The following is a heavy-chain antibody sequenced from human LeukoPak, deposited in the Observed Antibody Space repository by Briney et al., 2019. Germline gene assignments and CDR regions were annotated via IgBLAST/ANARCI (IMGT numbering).Heavy chain of an antibody. CDR3: AKAARITMVRDPNDYFNY. D-gene: IGHD3-10*01. J-gene: IGHJ4*02. CDR1: GFTFRSYE. Sequence: TGGSLRLSCAASGFTFRSYEMNWVSQAPGKGLEWVSSIIDSGGSTYYADSVKGRFTISRDNSKNTLYLQMNSLRAEDTAVYYCAKAARITMVRDPNDYFNYWGQGTLVTVSS. CDR2: IIDSGGST. V-gene: IGHV3-23*01.